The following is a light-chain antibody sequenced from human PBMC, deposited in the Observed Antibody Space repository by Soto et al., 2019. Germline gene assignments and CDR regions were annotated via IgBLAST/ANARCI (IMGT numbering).Light chain of an antibody. CDR1: HSVSNNY. Sequence: IVLTQSPGILSLSPRERATLSCRASHSVSNNYLAWYQQKPGQAPRLLINVASNRATVIPDRFSGSVYGTEFTLTISSLEADDFAVYYCQQYGSSGTFGQGTMVDIK. J-gene: IGKJ1*01. CDR2: VAS. V-gene: IGKV3-20*01. CDR3: QQYGSSGT.